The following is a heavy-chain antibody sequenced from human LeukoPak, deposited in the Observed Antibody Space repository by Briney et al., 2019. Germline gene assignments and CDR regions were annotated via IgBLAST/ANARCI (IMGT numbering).Heavy chain of an antibody. CDR1: GFTFSSYS. Sequence: QSGGSLRLSCAASGFTFSSYSMNWVRQAPGKGLEWVANINQDGSARNYVGSMKGRFTISRDNARNSLHLQMNSLRVEDTAVYYCARHTPFGVADYFFDPWGQGTLVTVSS. J-gene: IGHJ5*02. V-gene: IGHV3-7*01. D-gene: IGHD3-3*01. CDR2: INQDGSAR. CDR3: ARHTPFGVADYFFDP.